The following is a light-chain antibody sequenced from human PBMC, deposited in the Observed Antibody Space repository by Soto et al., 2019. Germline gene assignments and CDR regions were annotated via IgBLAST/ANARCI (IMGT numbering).Light chain of an antibody. Sequence: EIVMTQSPATLSVSPGERATLSCRASQSVNIYLAWYQQKPGQAPRLLIFGASYRATGIPARFSGSGSGTEFNLTISSLQSEDFAVYSCQQYDDWLRLTFGGGTKVDI. CDR1: QSVNIY. J-gene: IGKJ4*01. CDR2: GAS. CDR3: QQYDDWLRLT. V-gene: IGKV3D-15*01.